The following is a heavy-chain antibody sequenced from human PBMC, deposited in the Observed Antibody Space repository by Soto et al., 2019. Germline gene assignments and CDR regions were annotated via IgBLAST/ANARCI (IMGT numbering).Heavy chain of an antibody. D-gene: IGHD3-10*01. Sequence: QVQLVESGGGVVQPGRSLRLSCAASGFTFNTYGMHWVRQAPGKGLEWVALIAYDGGNEYYADSVKGRFTISRDDSKNTLYLQMTSLRAEDTAVYYCAKGYITEGWYFDLWGRGTLVTVSS. CDR1: GFTFNTYG. CDR2: IAYDGGNE. J-gene: IGHJ2*01. V-gene: IGHV3-30*18. CDR3: AKGYITEGWYFDL.